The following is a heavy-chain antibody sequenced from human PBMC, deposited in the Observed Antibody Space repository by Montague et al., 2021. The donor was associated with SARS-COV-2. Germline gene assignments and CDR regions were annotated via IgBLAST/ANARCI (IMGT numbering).Heavy chain of an antibody. D-gene: IGHD2-21*01. CDR3: ARNRGWGTCGAGYIDL. V-gene: IGHV4-31*03. CDR2: IYYTGST. CDR1: GGSISGDNYY. J-gene: IGHJ2*01. Sequence: TLSLTCTVSGGSISGDNYYWTWIRQHPGKGLEWIGYIYYTGSTYYNPSLQSRLTTSLDTSKNQFSLTLTSVTAADTAIYYCARNRGWGTCGAGYIDLWGQGTLVTVSS.